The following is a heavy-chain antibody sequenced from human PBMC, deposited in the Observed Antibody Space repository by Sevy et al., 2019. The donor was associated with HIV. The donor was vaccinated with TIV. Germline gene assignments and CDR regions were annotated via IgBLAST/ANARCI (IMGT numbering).Heavy chain of an antibody. CDR3: AKEDDXFDV. Sequence: GGSLRLSCAGSGXXFSNYAMHWVRXAPGKGLECVAGLWSHGRREYYADFAKGRFTISRDNSKNTVYLHMDSLRTDDTAVYYCAKEDDXFDVWGQGTMVTVSS. CDR1: GXXFSNYA. J-gene: IGHJ3*01. V-gene: IGHV3-33*03. CDR2: LWSHGRRE.